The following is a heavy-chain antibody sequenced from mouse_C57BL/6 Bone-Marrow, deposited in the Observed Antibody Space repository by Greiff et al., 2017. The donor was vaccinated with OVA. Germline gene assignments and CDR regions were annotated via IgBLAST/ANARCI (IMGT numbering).Heavy chain of an antibody. J-gene: IGHJ4*01. CDR3: ARSYYSNSNYAMDY. V-gene: IGHV1-63*01. CDR2: IYPGGGYT. CDR1: GYTFTNYW. Sequence: QVQLQQSGAELVRPGTSVKMSCKASGYTFTNYWIGWAKQRPGHGLEWIGDIYPGGGYTNYNEKFKGKATLTADKSSSTAYMQFSSLTSEDSAIYYCARSYYSNSNYAMDYWGQGTSVTVSS. D-gene: IGHD2-5*01.